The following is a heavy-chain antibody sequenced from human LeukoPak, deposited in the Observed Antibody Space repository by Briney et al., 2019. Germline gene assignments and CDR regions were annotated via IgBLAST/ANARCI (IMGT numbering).Heavy chain of an antibody. CDR1: GFTFSDYY. CDR2: IYYSGST. CDR3: ARAPDIVVVPAIFDY. D-gene: IGHD2-2*01. J-gene: IGHJ4*02. Sequence: LRLSCAASGFTFSDYYMSWIRQAPGKGLEWIGYIYYSGSTYYNPSLKSRVTISVDTSKNQFSLKLSSVTAADTAVYYCARAPDIVVVPAIFDYWGQGTLVTVSS. V-gene: IGHV4-31*02.